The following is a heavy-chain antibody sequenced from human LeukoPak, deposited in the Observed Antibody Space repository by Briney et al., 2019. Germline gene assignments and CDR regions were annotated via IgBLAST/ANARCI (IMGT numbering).Heavy chain of an antibody. CDR2: INSDGSST. CDR3: ARDSGGVSKSSAY. J-gene: IGHJ4*02. Sequence: PGGSLRLSCAASGFTFSSYWMHWVRQAPGKGLVWVSRINSDGSSTSYADSVKGRFTISRDNAKNSLYLQMNGLRAEDTAVYYCARDSGGVSKSSAYWGQGTLVTVSS. V-gene: IGHV3-74*01. CDR1: GFTFSSYW. D-gene: IGHD2-8*02.